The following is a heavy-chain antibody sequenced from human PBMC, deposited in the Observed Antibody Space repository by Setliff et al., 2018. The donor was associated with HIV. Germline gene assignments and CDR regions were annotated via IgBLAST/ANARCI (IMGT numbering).Heavy chain of an antibody. D-gene: IGHD3-10*01. CDR2: ISVSGFTI. CDR1: GFTFRNYD. J-gene: IGHJ6*02. Sequence: LRLSCAASGFTFRNYDMNWVRQAPGKGLEWVSFISVSGFTIHYADSAQGRFTISRDNARNSLSLQLNSLRADDTAVYYCARILDMSSRTRTLYHAMDVWGRGTTVTVSS. V-gene: IGHV3-48*03. CDR3: ARILDMSSRTRTLYHAMDV.